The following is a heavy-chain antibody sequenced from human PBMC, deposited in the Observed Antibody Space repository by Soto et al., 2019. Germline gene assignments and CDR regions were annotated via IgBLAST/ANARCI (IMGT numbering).Heavy chain of an antibody. CDR1: GGSISSGGYS. CDR3: AIRTYYYDSSGYYWGWFDP. Sequence: PSETLSLTCAVSGGSISSGGYSWSWIRQPPGKGLEWIGYIYHSGSTYYNPSLKSRVTISVDRSKNQFSLKLSSVTAADTAVYYCAIRTYYYDSSGYYWGWFDPWGQGTLVTVSS. D-gene: IGHD3-22*01. J-gene: IGHJ5*02. V-gene: IGHV4-30-2*01. CDR2: IYHSGST.